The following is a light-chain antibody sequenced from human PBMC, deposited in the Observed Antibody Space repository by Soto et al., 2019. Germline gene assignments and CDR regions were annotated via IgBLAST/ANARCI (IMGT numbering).Light chain of an antibody. CDR2: KAS. V-gene: IGKV1-5*03. Sequence: DIQMTQSPSTLSASVGDRVTITCRASQSISSWLAWYQQKPGKDPKLLIYKASSIESGVPSRFSGSGSGTEFTLTISCLQPDDVATYYCQQYDSYPRTFGEGTKVEIK. CDR3: QQYDSYPRT. CDR1: QSISSW. J-gene: IGKJ1*01.